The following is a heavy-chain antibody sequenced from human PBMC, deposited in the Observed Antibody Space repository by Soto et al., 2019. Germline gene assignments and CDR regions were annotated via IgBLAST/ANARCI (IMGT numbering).Heavy chain of an antibody. V-gene: IGHV4-30-4*01. Sequence: PSETLSLTCTVSGGSISSGDYYWSWLRQPPGKGLEWIGYIYYSGSTYYNPSLKSRVTISIDTSRKQFPLKLSSVTAADTAIYYCARLDNTGAYQSFDYWGQGTLVTVSS. CDR2: IYYSGST. D-gene: IGHD7-27*01. J-gene: IGHJ4*02. CDR1: GGSISSGDYY. CDR3: ARLDNTGAYQSFDY.